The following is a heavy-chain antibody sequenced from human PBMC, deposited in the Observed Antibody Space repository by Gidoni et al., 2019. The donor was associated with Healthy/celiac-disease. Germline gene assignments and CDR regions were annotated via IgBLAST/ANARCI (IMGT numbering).Heavy chain of an antibody. J-gene: IGHJ6*02. V-gene: IGHV4-39*01. CDR3: ARQLVDTAMAHYYYGMDV. Sequence: QLQLQESGPGLVKPSETLSLTCTVSGGSISSSSYYWGWIRQPPGKGLEWIGSIYYSGSTYYNPSLKSRVTISVDTSKNQFSLKLSSVTAADTAVYYCARQLVDTAMAHYYYGMDVWGQGTTVTVSS. CDR2: IYYSGST. CDR1: GGSISSSSYY. D-gene: IGHD5-18*01.